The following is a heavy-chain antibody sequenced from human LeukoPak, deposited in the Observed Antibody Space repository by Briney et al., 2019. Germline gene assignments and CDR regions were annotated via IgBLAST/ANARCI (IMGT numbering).Heavy chain of an antibody. CDR2: IKPDGSEK. D-gene: IGHD1-7*01. Sequence: QPGGSLRLSCAASGFPSGFPFSSHWMSWFRQSPGKGLEWVANIKPDGSEKYYLDSVKGRFTVSRDNAKNSLSLQMNSMRAEDTAVYYCARDQFPDLELPIEVQSDYWGQGTLVTVSS. J-gene: IGHJ4*02. V-gene: IGHV3-7*01. CDR1: GFPFSSHW. CDR3: ARDQFPDLELPIEVQSDY.